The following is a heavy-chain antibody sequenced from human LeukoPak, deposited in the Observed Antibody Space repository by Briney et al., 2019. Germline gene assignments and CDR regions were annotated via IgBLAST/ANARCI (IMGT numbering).Heavy chain of an antibody. D-gene: IGHD4-17*01. CDR3: ARGTTVNAFDI. V-gene: IGHV1-46*01. CDR1: GYTFTSYY. Sequence: ASVKVSCKASGYTFTSYYMYWVRQAPGQGLAWMGIINPSGGSTSYAQKFQGRVTMTRDTSTSTVYMELSSLRSEDTAVYYCARGTTVNAFDIWGQGTMVTVSS. J-gene: IGHJ3*02. CDR2: INPSGGST.